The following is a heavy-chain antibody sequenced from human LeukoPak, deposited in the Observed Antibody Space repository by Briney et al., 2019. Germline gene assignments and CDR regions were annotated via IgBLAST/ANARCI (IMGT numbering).Heavy chain of an antibody. J-gene: IGHJ4*02. Sequence: GGSLRLSCAASGFTVSSNYMSWVRQAPGKGLEWVSVIYSGGSTYYADSVKGRFTISRDNSKNTLYLQMNGLRAEDTAVYYCARVLVVPAAMFDYWGQGTLVTVSS. V-gene: IGHV3-66*01. CDR3: ARVLVVPAAMFDY. CDR2: IYSGGST. D-gene: IGHD2-2*01. CDR1: GFTVSSNY.